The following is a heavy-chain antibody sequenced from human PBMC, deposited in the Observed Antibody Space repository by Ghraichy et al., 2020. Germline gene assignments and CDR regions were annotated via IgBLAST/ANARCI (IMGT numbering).Heavy chain of an antibody. CDR1: GGTFSSYA. V-gene: IGHV1-69*13. J-gene: IGHJ4*02. D-gene: IGHD3-10*01. CDR2: IIPIFGTA. Sequence: SVKVSCKASGGTFSSYAISWVRQAPGQGLEWMGGIIPIFGTANYAQKFQGRVTITADESTSTAYMVLSSLRSEAPAVYYCAAQTYYYGSGSYTPQYWGQGTLVTVSS. CDR3: AAQTYYYGSGSYTPQY.